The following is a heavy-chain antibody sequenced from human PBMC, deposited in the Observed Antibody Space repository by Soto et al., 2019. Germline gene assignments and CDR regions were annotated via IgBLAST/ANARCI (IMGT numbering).Heavy chain of an antibody. Sequence: SETLSLTCTVSGGSISSYYWSWIRQPPGKGLEWIGYIYYSGSTNYNPSLKSRVTISVDTSKNQFSLKLSSVTAADTAVYYCAREKKYFDWLSPLDYFDYWGQGTLVTVSS. CDR1: GGSISSYY. D-gene: IGHD3-9*01. J-gene: IGHJ4*02. CDR2: IYYSGST. V-gene: IGHV4-59*01. CDR3: AREKKYFDWLSPLDYFDY.